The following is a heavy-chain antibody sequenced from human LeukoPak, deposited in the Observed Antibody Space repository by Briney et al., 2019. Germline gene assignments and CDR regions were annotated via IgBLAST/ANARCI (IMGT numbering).Heavy chain of an antibody. CDR3: VRLGQFCGGDCYPPSFDY. J-gene: IGHJ4*02. CDR2: IFYSGST. CDR1: GGPISTSALY. D-gene: IGHD2-21*02. Sequence: SETLSLTCTVSGGPISTSALYWGWIRRPPGTGLEWIGSIFYSGSTYYNPSLKGRVTISVDTSKNQISLKLSSVTAADTAVYYCVRLGQFCGGDCYPPSFDYWGQGTLVTVSS. V-gene: IGHV4-39*01.